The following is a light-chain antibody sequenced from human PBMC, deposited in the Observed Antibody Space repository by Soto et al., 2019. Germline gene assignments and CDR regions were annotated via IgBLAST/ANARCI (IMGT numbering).Light chain of an antibody. J-gene: IGKJ4*01. V-gene: IGKV3-15*01. Sequence: EIVMTQSPATLSVSPGDGATLSCRASQSVKSNLAWYQQKPGQAPRLLICGASTRPTGIPARFSCSGSGPEFPLTSIRQQSEDSTVYYCQHYNDWPLTFGGGTRVEV. CDR3: QHYNDWPLT. CDR1: QSVKSN. CDR2: GAS.